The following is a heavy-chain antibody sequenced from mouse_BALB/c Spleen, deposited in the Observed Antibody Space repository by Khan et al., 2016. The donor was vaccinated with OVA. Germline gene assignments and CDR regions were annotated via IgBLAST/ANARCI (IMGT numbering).Heavy chain of an antibody. Sequence: QVQLKESGPGLVAPSQSLSITCTVSGFSLTDYGVNWVRQPPGKRLEWLGMIWGDGSTDYDSALKSRLSINKDNSKSQVFSKMNSLQTDDTARNYCARELRLGGFAYWGQGTLVTVSA. J-gene: IGHJ3*01. V-gene: IGHV2-6-7*01. CDR3: ARELRLGGFAY. D-gene: IGHD1-2*01. CDR2: IWGDGST. CDR1: GFSLTDYG.